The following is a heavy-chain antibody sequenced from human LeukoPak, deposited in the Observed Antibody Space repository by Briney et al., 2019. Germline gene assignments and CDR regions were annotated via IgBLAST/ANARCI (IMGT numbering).Heavy chain of an antibody. CDR3: ARGAPPQN. CDR1: GGSISSGNYS. Sequence: KPSQTLSLTCAVSGGSISSGNYSWSWIRQPPGKGLEWIGYIYRSGSTYYNPSLKSRVTISVDRSKNQFSLKLSSVTAADTAVYYCARGAPPQNWGQGALVTVSS. J-gene: IGHJ4*02. V-gene: IGHV4-30-2*01. CDR2: IYRSGST.